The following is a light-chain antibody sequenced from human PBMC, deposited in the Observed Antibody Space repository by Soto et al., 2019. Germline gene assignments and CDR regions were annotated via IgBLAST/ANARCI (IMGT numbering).Light chain of an antibody. Sequence: EIVLTQSPATLSLSPGETATLSCRASQSVGSYLVWYQQKPGQALRLLIYDASSRATGIPARFSGSGSGKDFTLTISSLEPEDFAIYYCQQRSDWPPIPFGQGTRREIK. J-gene: IGKJ5*01. CDR3: QQRSDWPPIP. CDR2: DAS. V-gene: IGKV3-11*01. CDR1: QSVGSY.